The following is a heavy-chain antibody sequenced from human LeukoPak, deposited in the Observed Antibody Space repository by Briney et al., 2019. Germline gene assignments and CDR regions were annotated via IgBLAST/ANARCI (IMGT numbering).Heavy chain of an antibody. CDR2: IYYSGST. J-gene: IGHJ4*02. CDR1: GFTFSDYY. V-gene: IGHV4-30-4*08. D-gene: IGHD3-16*01. CDR3: ARELYDYVWGSYIDY. Sequence: LRLSCAASGFTFSDYYMSWIRQPPGKGLEWIGYIYYSGSTYYNPSLKSRLTIPLDTSKNQFSLKLSSVTAADTAVYYCARELYDYVWGSYIDYWGQGTLVTVSS.